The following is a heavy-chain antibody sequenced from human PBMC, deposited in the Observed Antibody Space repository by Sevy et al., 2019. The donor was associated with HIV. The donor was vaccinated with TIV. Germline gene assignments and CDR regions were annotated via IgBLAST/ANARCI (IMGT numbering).Heavy chain of an antibody. CDR1: GFAFYDYS. D-gene: IGHD2-8*01. J-gene: IGHJ4*02. Sequence: GGSLRLSCAASGFAFYDYSMSWIRQAPGKGLEWVATLSFGCGKINYADSVKGQFTISRDNSKNSFYLQMDNLRVEDTALYYCAREGCTRPHDYWGQGTRVTVPS. CDR2: LSFGCGKI. V-gene: IGHV3-23*01. CDR3: AREGCTRPHDY.